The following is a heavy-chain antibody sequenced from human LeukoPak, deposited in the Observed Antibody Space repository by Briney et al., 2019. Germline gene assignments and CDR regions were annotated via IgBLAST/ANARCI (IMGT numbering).Heavy chain of an antibody. CDR2: INHSGST. CDR3: ASIVPAAIGVSIPHLDY. CDR1: GGSFSGYY. V-gene: IGHV4-34*01. D-gene: IGHD2-2*01. Sequence: PSETLSLTCAVYGGSFSGYYWSWIRQPPGKGLEWIGEINHSGSTNYNPSLKSRVTISVDTSKNQFSLKLSSVTAADTAVYYCASIVPAAIGVSIPHLDYWGQGTLVTVSS. J-gene: IGHJ4*02.